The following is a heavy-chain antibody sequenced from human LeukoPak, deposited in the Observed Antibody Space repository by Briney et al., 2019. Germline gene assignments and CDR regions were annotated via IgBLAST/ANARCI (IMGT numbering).Heavy chain of an antibody. CDR1: GYTFTNFG. CDR3: ARESFSLKQVDTAMLLT. V-gene: IGHV1-18*01. J-gene: IGHJ5*02. Sequence: ASVKVSCKASGYTFTNFGISWVRQAPGQGLEWMGWISTYNGNTNYAQKLQGRVTMTTDTYTTTAYMELRSLRSDDTAVYYCARESFSLKQVDTAMLLTWGRGTLVTVSS. CDR2: ISTYNGNT. D-gene: IGHD5-18*01.